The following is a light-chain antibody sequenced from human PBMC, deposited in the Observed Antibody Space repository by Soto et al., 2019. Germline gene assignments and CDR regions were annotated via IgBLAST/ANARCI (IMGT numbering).Light chain of an antibody. Sequence: EIVLTQSPGTLSLSPGERATLSCRASQSVSSSYLAWYQQKPGQAPRLLIYGASSRASGIPDRFSGSGSGTDFTLPISRLDPEDFAVYYCQQCGSSLPLTFGQGTKVEIK. V-gene: IGKV3-20*01. CDR2: GAS. J-gene: IGKJ1*01. CDR3: QQCGSSLPLT. CDR1: QSVSSSY.